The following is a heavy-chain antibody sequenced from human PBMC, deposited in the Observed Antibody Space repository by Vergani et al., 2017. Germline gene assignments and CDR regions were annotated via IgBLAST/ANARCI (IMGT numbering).Heavy chain of an antibody. V-gene: IGHV4-34*01. Sequence: QVQLQQWGAGLLKPSETLSLTCAVYGGSFSGYYWSWIRQPPGKGLEWIGEIKHSGSTNYNPSLKSRVTISVDTSKNQFSLKLSHVTAADTAVYYCARLDYRAGFDPWGQGTLVTVSS. CDR2: IKHSGST. D-gene: IGHD3-10*01. J-gene: IGHJ5*02. CDR3: ARLDYRAGFDP. CDR1: GGSFSGYY.